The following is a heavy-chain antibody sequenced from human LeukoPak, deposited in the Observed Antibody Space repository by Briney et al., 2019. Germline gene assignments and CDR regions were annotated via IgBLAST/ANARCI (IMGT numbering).Heavy chain of an antibody. Sequence: GGSLRLSCTASGFTFNNYSIHWVRQAPGKGPEWVSSITSYSTHISYADSEKGRFTISRDNSKNSLYLHVTRLKDEDTAVYYCARAPWGYDLWGPGTVVTVS. CDR3: ARAPWGYDL. D-gene: IGHD2-15*01. CDR2: ITSYSTHI. J-gene: IGHJ5*02. CDR1: GFTFNNYS. V-gene: IGHV3-21*01.